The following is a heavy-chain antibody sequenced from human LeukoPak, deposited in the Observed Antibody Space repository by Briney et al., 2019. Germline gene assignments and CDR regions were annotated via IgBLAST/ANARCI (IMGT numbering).Heavy chain of an antibody. CDR1: GGSIRSYY. V-gene: IGHV4-59*01. CDR3: ARAAGFGELWDY. D-gene: IGHD3-10*01. CDR2: FYYSGSA. Sequence: SETLSLTCTVPGGSIRSYYWSWIRQPPGKGLEWIGYFYYSGSANYNPSLKSPVTISVDTSKNQFSLKLSSVTAADTAVYYCARAAGFGELWDYWGQGTLVTVSS. J-gene: IGHJ4*02.